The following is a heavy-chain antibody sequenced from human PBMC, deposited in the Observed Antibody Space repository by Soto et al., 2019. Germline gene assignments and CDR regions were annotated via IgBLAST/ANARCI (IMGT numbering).Heavy chain of an antibody. J-gene: IGHJ4*02. CDR3: GRHHVLGRTIAGAAEF. CDR2: INHSGNT. V-gene: IGHV4-34*01. Sequence: SETLSLTSAVYGKSLRAYDWSWIRPPPGQALEWIEEINHSGNTNYNPSLKSRVTISVDTSKNQLFLNLNSVTAADTAMYCWGRHHVLGRTIAGAAEFWGQGTLVTVSS. D-gene: IGHD1-26*01. CDR1: GKSLRAYD.